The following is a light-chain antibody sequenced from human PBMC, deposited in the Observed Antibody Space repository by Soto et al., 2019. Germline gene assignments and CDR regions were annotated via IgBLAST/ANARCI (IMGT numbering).Light chain of an antibody. Sequence: EIVLTQSPGTLSLSPGERATLSCRASQSVSASFLAWYQQKPGQAPRLLIYGASSKATGIPDRSSCSGSGTDFTLTISRLEPEYAAVYYCHQRCTFGQGTKLEIK. V-gene: IGKV3-20*01. CDR1: QSVSASF. CDR3: HQRCT. J-gene: IGKJ2*02. CDR2: GAS.